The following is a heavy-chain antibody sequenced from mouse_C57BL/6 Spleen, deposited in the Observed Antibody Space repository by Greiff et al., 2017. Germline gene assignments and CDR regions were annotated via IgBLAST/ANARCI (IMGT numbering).Heavy chain of an antibody. CDR1: GFTFTDYY. CDR2: IRNKANGYTT. V-gene: IGHV7-3*01. J-gene: IGHJ2*01. CDR3: ARWSNPFDY. Sequence: EVKLMESGGGLVQPGGSLSLSCAASGFTFTDYYMSWVRQPPGKALEWLGFIRNKANGYTTEYSASVKGRFTISRDNSQSILYLQMNALRDEDRATYYCARWSNPFDYWGQGTTLTVSS. D-gene: IGHD2-5*01.